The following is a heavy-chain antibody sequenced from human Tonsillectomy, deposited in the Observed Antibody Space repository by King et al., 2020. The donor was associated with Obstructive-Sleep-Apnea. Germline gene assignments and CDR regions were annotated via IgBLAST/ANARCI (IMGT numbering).Heavy chain of an antibody. CDR3: ARVSPIPTENWFDP. J-gene: IGHJ5*02. V-gene: IGHV1-2*04. CDR1: GYTFTGYY. CDR2: INPNSGGT. D-gene: IGHD3-3*02. Sequence: VQLVESGAEVKKPGASVKVSCKASGYTFTGYYMHWVRQAPGHGLEWMGWINPNSGGTNYAQKFQGWVTMTRDTSISTAYMELSRLRSDDTAVYYCARVSPIPTENWFDPWGQGTLVTVSS.